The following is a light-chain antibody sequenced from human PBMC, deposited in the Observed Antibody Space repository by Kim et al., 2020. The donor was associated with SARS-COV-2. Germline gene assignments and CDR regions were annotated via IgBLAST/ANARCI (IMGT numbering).Light chain of an antibody. CDR1: QSVISNY. V-gene: IGKV3-20*01. CDR2: GAS. CDR3: QQYSSTPAT. Sequence: EIVLTQSPGNLSLSPGERSTLSCRASQSVISNYLAWYQQKPGQAPRLLIYGASIRATGIPDRFSGSWSGTGFTLTITRLEPEDFAVYYCQQYSSTPATFGQGNKVDIK. J-gene: IGKJ1*01.